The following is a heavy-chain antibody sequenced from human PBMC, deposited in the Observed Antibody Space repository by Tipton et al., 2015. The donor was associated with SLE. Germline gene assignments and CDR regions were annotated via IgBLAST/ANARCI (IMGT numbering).Heavy chain of an antibody. J-gene: IGHJ3*02. D-gene: IGHD5-24*01. CDR3: ARQGRDGPFDAFDI. Sequence: TLSLTCTVSGGSISSGSYYWSWIRQPAGKGLEWIGHIYTSGSTNYNPSLKSRVTISVDTSKNQFSLKLSSVTAADTAVYYCARQGRDGPFDAFDIWGQGTMVTVSS. CDR1: GGSISSGSYY. V-gene: IGHV4-61*09. CDR2: IYTSGST.